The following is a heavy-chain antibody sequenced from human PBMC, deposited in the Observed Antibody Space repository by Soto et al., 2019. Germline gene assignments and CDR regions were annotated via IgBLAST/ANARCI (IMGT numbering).Heavy chain of an antibody. CDR1: GYTFTSYA. J-gene: IGHJ4*02. CDR3: ARRGAAAGFDY. Sequence: ASVKVSCKASGYTFTSYAMHWVRQAPGQRLEWMGWINAGNGNTKYPQKFQGRVTITRDTSASTAYMELSSLRSEDTAVYYCARRGAAAGFDYWGQGTLVTVSS. CDR2: INAGNGNT. D-gene: IGHD6-13*01. V-gene: IGHV1-3*01.